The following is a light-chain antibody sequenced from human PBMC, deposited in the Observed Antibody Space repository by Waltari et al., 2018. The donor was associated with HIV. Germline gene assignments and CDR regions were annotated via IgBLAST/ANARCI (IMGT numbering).Light chain of an antibody. CDR1: QSVSSIY. CDR3: QHYGISLLT. CDR2: GAS. V-gene: IGKV3-20*01. Sequence: EIVLTQSPGTLSLSPGARATLSCRASQSVSSIYLAWYQQKPGQAPRLLIYGASSRATGIPDRFSGSGSGTDFTLTISRLEPEDFAVYYCQHYGISLLTFGGGTKVEI. J-gene: IGKJ4*01.